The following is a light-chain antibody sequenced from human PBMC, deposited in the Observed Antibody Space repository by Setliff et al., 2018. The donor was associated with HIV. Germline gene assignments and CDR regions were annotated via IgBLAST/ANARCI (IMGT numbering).Light chain of an antibody. CDR1: TSDVGAYNY. CDR2: EVT. J-gene: IGLJ1*01. Sequence: QSVLAQPPSASGSPGQSVTISCTGTTSDVGAYNYVSWYQQHPGKAPKLIIYEVTKRPSGVPDRFSGSKSGNTASLTVSGLQAEDEADYYCSSYRSGNIGVFGGGTKVTVL. V-gene: IGLV2-8*01. CDR3: SSYRSGNIGV.